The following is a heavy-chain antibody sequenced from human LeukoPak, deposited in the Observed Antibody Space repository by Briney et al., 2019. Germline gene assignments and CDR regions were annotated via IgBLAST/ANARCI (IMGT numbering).Heavy chain of an antibody. CDR3: ARGYSGYEVWFDP. J-gene: IGHJ5*02. CDR1: GGSISSGGYY. CDR2: IYYSGST. V-gene: IGHV4-31*03. D-gene: IGHD5-12*01. Sequence: SETLSLTCTVSGGSISSGGYYWSWIRQHPGKGLEWIGYIYYSGSTYYNPSLKSRVTISVDTSKNQFSLKLSSVTAADTAVYYCARGYSGYEVWFDPWGQGTPVTVSS.